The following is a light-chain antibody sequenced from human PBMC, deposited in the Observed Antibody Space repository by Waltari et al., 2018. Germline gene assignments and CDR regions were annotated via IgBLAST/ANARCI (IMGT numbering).Light chain of an antibody. J-gene: IGKJ3*01. Sequence: DIVIPQSPDSLPVSLGERATITCKSSQTLLDSSNNRNYLAWYQQKPGQPPKLLIYWASSRESGVPDRFSGSGSGTDFTLTITSLQAEDVAVYYCQQYYSPPPLFTFGPGTKVDIK. CDR1: QTLLDSSNNRNY. CDR3: QQYYSPPPLFT. CDR2: WAS. V-gene: IGKV4-1*01.